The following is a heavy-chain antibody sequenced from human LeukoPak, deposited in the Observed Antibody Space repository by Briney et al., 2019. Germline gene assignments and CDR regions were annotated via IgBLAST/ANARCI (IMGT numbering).Heavy chain of an antibody. CDR1: GGSISSSSYY. J-gene: IGHJ6*02. CDR3: ARDYRVYGMDV. V-gene: IGHV4-39*07. CDR2: IYYSGST. D-gene: IGHD3-16*02. Sequence: SETLSLTCTVSGGSISSSSYYWGWIRQPPGKGLEWIGSIYYSGSTYYNPSLKSRVTISVDTSKNQFSLKLSSVTAADTAVYYCARDYRVYGMDVWGQGTTVTVSS.